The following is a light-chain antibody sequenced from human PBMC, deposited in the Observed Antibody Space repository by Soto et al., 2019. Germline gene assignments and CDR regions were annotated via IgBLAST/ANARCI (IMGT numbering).Light chain of an antibody. V-gene: IGLV2-23*02. CDR3: SSYAGSRSV. CDR2: EVD. Sequence: QSALTQPASVSGSPGQSITISCSGTTSDVGIYNLVSWYQQHPGKAPKLVIYEVDKRPSGVSNRFSGSRSGNTAFLTIFGRQSEDEGDYYCSSYAGSRSVFGGGTQLTVL. J-gene: IGLJ3*02. CDR1: TSDVGIYNL.